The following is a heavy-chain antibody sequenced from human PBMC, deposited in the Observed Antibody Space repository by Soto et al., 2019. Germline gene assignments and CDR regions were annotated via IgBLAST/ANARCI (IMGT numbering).Heavy chain of an antibody. Sequence: QVQLVQSGAEVKKPGASVKVSCKASGYTFTSYDINWVRQATGQGVEWMGWMNPNSGNTGYAQKFQGRVTMTRNTSISTAYMDLSSLRAQDTGVYYCAREVNFYGLDVWGQGTTVTVSS. J-gene: IGHJ6*02. CDR2: MNPNSGNT. CDR3: AREVNFYGLDV. V-gene: IGHV1-8*01. CDR1: GYTFTSYD.